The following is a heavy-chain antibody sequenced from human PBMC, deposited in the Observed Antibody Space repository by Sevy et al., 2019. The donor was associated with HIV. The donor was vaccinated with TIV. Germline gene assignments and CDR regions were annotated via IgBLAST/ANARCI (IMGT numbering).Heavy chain of an antibody. CDR1: GFTFSSYA. Sequence: GGSLRLSCAASGFTFSSYAMSWVRQVPGKGLEWVSAISGSGGSTYYADSVKGRFTISRDNSKNTLYLQMNSLRAEDTAVYYCSKDVYKPSVGDDDYYYYYMDVWGKGTTVTVSS. D-gene: IGHD3-16*01. V-gene: IGHV3-23*01. CDR3: SKDVYKPSVGDDDYYYYYMDV. CDR2: ISGSGGST. J-gene: IGHJ6*03.